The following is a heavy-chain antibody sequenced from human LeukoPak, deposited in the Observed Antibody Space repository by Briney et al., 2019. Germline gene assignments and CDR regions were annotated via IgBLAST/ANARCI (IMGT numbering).Heavy chain of an antibody. J-gene: IGHJ4*02. V-gene: IGHV1-18*01. CDR2: ISPYNGNT. D-gene: IGHD3-22*01. CDR3: ARAGLVYESSGYSRI. Sequence: ASVKVSCKASGYTFVNYGISWVRQAPGQGLEWMAWISPYNGNTNYAPNLQGRVTVTTDTSTNTAYMELRSLRSDDTAVYFCARAGLVYESSGYSRIWGQGTLVTVSS. CDR1: GYTFVNYG.